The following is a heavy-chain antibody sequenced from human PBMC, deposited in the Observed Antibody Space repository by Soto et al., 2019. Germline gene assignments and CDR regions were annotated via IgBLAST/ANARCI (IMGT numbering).Heavy chain of an antibody. CDR2: IYYSGNT. D-gene: IGHD3-9*01. CDR3: AREGGASSVDLTYFAPWA. V-gene: IGHV4-30-4*01. Sequence: SETLSLTCTFSVGSTSSDNYWSWIRQPPGKGLEWIGHIYYSGNTDYNPSLKSRLAISIDTSKNQFSLKLSSVTAADTAVYFWAREGGASSVDLTYFAPWAWG. J-gene: IGHJ5*01. CDR1: VGSTSSDNY.